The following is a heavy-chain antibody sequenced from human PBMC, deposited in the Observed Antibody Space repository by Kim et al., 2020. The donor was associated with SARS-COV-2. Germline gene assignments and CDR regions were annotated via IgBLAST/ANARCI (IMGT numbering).Heavy chain of an antibody. CDR1: GDSVSSNSAA. D-gene: IGHD3-16*01. V-gene: IGHV6-1*01. Sequence: SQTLSLTCAISGDSVSSNSAAWNWIRQSPSRGLEWLGRTYYRSKWYNDYAVSVKSRITINPDTSKNQFSLQLNSVTPEDTAVYYCAREEPATLLWQDAFDIWGQGTMVTVSS. CDR2: TYYRSKWYN. CDR3: AREEPATLLWQDAFDI. J-gene: IGHJ3*02.